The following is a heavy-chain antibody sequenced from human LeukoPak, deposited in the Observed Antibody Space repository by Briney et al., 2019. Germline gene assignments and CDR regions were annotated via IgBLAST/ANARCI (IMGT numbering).Heavy chain of an antibody. CDR3: ARGFGYGDYDSY. V-gene: IGHV4-4*07. CDR1: GGSISSYY. CDR2: VYTSGST. D-gene: IGHD4-17*01. J-gene: IGHJ4*02. Sequence: SETLSLTCTVSGGSISSYYWSWIRQPAVKGLEWIGRVYTSGSTSYNPSLHYNPSLRSRVTMSVDTSKDQFSLRLSSVTAADTAVYYCARGFGYGDYDSYWGQGTLVTVSS.